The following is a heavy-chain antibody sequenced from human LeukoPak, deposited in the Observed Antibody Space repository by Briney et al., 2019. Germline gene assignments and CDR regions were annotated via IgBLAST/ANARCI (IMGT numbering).Heavy chain of an antibody. CDR3: ARGRPTGVVVVPAAAFDY. J-gene: IGHJ4*02. V-gene: IGHV1-18*01. Sequence: ASVKVSCKASGYTFTSYGVSWVRQVPGQGLEWMGWISAYNGNTNYAQKLQGRVTMTTDTSTSTAYMELRSLRSDDTAVYYCARGRPTGVVVVPAAAFDYGGQGTLVTVSS. CDR2: ISAYNGNT. CDR1: GYTFTSYG. D-gene: IGHD2-2*01.